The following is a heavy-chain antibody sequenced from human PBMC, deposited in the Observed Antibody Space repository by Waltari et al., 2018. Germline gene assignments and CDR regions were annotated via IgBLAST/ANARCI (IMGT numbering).Heavy chain of an antibody. CDR1: GFRFPPAW. Sequence: EVQMVESGGGSMKPGASLRLSCVASGFRFPPAWLTWVRQAPGKGLEWVGRIKSQNDGATTDFAASVRGRFSISRDDSQNMVFLQMNSLRTEDTAVYYCTTLDAPWGGWGHGTLVTVSS. V-gene: IGHV3-15*01. D-gene: IGHD7-27*01. CDR2: IKSQNDGATT. CDR3: TTLDAPWGG. J-gene: IGHJ4*01.